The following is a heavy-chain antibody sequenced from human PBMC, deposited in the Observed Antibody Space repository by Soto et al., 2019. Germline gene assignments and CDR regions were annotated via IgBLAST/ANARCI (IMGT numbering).Heavy chain of an antibody. CDR2: ISSNGGST. CDR1: GFTFSSYA. V-gene: IGHV3-64*01. CDR3: ARDKRGYSSGSSWYYYYGMDV. J-gene: IGHJ6*02. Sequence: GGSLRLSCAASGFTFSSYAMHWVRQAPGKGLEYVSAISSNGGSTYYANSVKGRFTISRDNPKNTLYLQMGSLRAEDMAVYYCARDKRGYSSGSSWYYYYGMDVWGQGTTVTVSS. D-gene: IGHD6-19*01.